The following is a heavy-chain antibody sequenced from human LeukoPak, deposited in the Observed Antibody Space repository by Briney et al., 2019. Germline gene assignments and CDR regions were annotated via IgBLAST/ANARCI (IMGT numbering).Heavy chain of an antibody. D-gene: IGHD3-3*01. CDR3: AKAALHYDFWSGYWDYFDY. V-gene: IGHV3-23*01. CDR2: ISGSGGST. CDR1: GFTFSSYA. J-gene: IGHJ4*02. Sequence: AGGSLRLSCAASGFTFSSYAMSWVRQAPGKGLEWVSAISGSGGSTYYADSVKGRFTISRDNSKNTLYLQMNSLRAEDTAVYYCAKAALHYDFWSGYWDYFDYWGQGTLVTVSS.